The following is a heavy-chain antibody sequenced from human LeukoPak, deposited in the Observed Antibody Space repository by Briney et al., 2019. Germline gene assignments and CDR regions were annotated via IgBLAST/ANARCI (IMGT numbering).Heavy chain of an antibody. V-gene: IGHV3-21*01. CDR2: ISSTSSYI. D-gene: IGHD3-10*01. CDR3: ARGDYGSGSLYFRL. Sequence: TGGSLRLSCAASGITFSSFSMSWVRQAPGKGLEWVSCISSTSSYIYYADSVKGRFIISRDNARNSLYLQMNSLRGEDTAVYYCARGDYGSGSLYFRLWGQGTLVTVSS. J-gene: IGHJ4*02. CDR1: GITFSSFS.